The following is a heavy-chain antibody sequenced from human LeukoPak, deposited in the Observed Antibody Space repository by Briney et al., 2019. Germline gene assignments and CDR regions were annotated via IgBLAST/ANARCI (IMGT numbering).Heavy chain of an antibody. CDR2: IDYSGST. D-gene: IGHD3-22*01. CDR3: ARTITVIKRYFDF. V-gene: IGHV4-39*01. CDR1: GGSISSTIYY. J-gene: IGHJ4*02. Sequence: SETLSLTCTLPGGSISSTIYYWGWIRQPPGKGLEWHGSIDYSGSTYYNPSLKSRVTISVDTSKNQFSLNLSSVTAADTAVYYCARTITVIKRYFDFWGQGTRVTVSS.